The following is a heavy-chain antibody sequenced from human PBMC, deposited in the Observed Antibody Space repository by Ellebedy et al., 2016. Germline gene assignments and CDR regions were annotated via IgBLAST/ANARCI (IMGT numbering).Heavy chain of an antibody. Sequence: GGSLRLSCVASGFTFSSYAMNWFRQAPGKGLEWVSAISSSDGSTYYSDSVKGRFTISRDNSKNTVYLQMNSLRAEDSAVFFCAKRLWNGHFGGPFDYWGQGTLVTVSS. D-gene: IGHD3-16*01. CDR3: AKRLWNGHFGGPFDY. V-gene: IGHV3-23*01. J-gene: IGHJ4*02. CDR1: GFTFSSYA. CDR2: ISSSDGST.